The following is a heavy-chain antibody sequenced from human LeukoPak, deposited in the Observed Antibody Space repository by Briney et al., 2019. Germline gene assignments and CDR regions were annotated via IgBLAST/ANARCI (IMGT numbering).Heavy chain of an antibody. Sequence: PSETLSLTCTVSGGSISGYYWSWIRQPPGKGLEWIGHIYSSGSTKYHPSLKSRVTISVDTSKNQFSLKLSSVTAADTAVYYCARNYDSSGYTAFGYWGRGTLLTVSS. J-gene: IGHJ4*02. CDR3: ARNYDSSGYTAFGY. V-gene: IGHV4-59*01. D-gene: IGHD3-22*01. CDR2: IYSSGST. CDR1: GGSISGYY.